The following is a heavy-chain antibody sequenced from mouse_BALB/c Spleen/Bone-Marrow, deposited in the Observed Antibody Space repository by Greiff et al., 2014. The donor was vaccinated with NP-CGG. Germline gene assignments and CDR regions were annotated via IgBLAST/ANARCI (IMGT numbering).Heavy chain of an antibody. D-gene: IGHD1-1*01. V-gene: IGHV5-17*02. CDR3: ARSGITTGSYWYFDI. CDR2: ISRGSSTI. Sequence: EVQVVESGGGLVQHGGSRELSCAASGFTFSGFGMHWVRQAPEKGLEWVAYISRGSSTIYYADTVKGRFTISRDNPKNTLFLQMTSLRSEDTAMYYCARSGITTGSYWYFDIWGAGTTVTVSS. J-gene: IGHJ1*01. CDR1: GFTFSGFG.